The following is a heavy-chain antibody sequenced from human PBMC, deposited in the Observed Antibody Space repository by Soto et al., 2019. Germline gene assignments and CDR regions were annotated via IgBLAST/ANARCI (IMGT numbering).Heavy chain of an antibody. J-gene: IGHJ6*02. V-gene: IGHV4-34*01. Sequence: SESLSLTCAVYGGSFSGYYWSWIRQPPGKGLEWIGEINHSGSTNYNPSLKSRVTISVDTSKNQFSLKLSSVTAADTAVYYCVRGCYYYGSGSYSLCGMDVWGQGTTVT. CDR2: INHSGST. D-gene: IGHD3-10*01. CDR1: GGSFSGYY. CDR3: VRGCYYYGSGSYSLCGMDV.